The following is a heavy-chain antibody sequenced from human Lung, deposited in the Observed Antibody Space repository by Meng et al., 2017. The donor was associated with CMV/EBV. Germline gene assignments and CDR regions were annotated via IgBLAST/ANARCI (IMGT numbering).Heavy chain of an antibody. Sequence: GESLKISCAASGFTFSSYAMSWVRQAPGKGLEWVSDIYCGGSGTYYADAVKGRFTISRDNSKNTLYLQMNSLRAEDTAVYYCAKDRDCSSTSCSIRFDYWGQGTLVTVSS. V-gene: IGHV3-23*03. CDR2: IYCGGSGT. CDR1: GFTFSSYA. CDR3: AKDRDCSSTSCSIRFDY. J-gene: IGHJ4*02. D-gene: IGHD2-2*01.